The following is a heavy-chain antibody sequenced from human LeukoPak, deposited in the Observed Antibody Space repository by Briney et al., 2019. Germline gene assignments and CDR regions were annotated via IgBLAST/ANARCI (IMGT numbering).Heavy chain of an antibody. CDR1: GFTFSSYA. CDR3: AKDPFNGMDV. CDR2: ISGSGGST. Sequence: GGSLRLSCADSGFTFSSYAMSWVRQAPGKGLEWVSAISGSGGSTYYADSVKGRFTISRDNSKNTLYLQMNSLGADVTAVYYCAKDPFNGMDVWGQGTTVTVSS. V-gene: IGHV3-23*01. J-gene: IGHJ6*02.